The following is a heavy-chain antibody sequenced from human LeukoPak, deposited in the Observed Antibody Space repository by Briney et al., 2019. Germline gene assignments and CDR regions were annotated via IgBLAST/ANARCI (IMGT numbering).Heavy chain of an antibody. D-gene: IGHD3-16*01. CDR1: GFTFSDYS. Sequence: PGGSLRLSCAASGFTFSDYSMNWVRQAPGKGLEWISYVGISSGNTKYADSVKGRFTISGDKAKNSLHLQMNSLRAEDTAVYYCARAIRLPGLRGGPIDYWGQGTLVTVSS. V-gene: IGHV3-48*01. J-gene: IGHJ4*02. CDR3: ARAIRLPGLRGGPIDY. CDR2: VGISSGNT.